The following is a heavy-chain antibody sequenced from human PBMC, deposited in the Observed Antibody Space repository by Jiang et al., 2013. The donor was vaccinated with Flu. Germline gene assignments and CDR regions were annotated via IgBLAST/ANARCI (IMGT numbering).Heavy chain of an antibody. D-gene: IGHD1-26*01. V-gene: IGHV4-59*01. CDR2: IYYSGST. CDR3: ARGLGLTWAFDI. J-gene: IGHJ3*02. Sequence: QVQLVESGPGLVKPSETLSLTCTVSGGSISSYYWSWIWQPPGKGLEWIGYIYYSGSTNYNPSLKSRVTISVDTSKNQFSLKLSSVTAADTAVYYCARGLGLTWAFDIVGPRDKWSPSLQ. CDR1: GGSISSYY.